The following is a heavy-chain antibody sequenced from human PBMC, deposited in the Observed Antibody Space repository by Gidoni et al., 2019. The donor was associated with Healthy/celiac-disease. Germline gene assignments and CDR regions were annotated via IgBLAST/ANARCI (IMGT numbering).Heavy chain of an antibody. V-gene: IGHV3-30-3*01. Sequence: QVQLVESGGGVVQPGRSLRLSCAAAGVTFSSYAMHWVRQAPGKGLEWVAVISYDGSNKYYADSVKGRFTISRDNSKNTLYLQMNSLRAEDTAVYYCARGSRDYYGSGKFDPWGQGTLVTVSS. CDR2: ISYDGSNK. J-gene: IGHJ5*02. CDR1: GVTFSSYA. D-gene: IGHD3-10*01. CDR3: ARGSRDYYGSGKFDP.